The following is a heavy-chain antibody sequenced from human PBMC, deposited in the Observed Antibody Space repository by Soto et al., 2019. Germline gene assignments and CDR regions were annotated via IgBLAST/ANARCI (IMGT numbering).Heavy chain of an antibody. CDR2: ISAYNGNT. J-gene: IGHJ4*02. CDR1: GYTFTSYA. Sequence: GASVKVSCKASGYTFTSYAISWVRQAPGQGLEWMGWISAYNGNTNYAQKLQGRVTMTTDTSTTAAYMELRSLRSDDTAVYYCTTELIRASWGQGALVTVSS. CDR3: TTELIRAS. V-gene: IGHV1-18*01.